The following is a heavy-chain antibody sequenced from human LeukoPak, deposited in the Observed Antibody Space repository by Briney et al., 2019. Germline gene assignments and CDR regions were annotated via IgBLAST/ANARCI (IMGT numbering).Heavy chain of an antibody. CDR3: ARQADTMIVVVSAFDI. Sequence: GESLKISCKGSGYSFTSYWIGWVRPMPGKGLEWMGIIYPGDSDTRYSPSFQGQVTISADKSISTAYLQWSSLKASDTAMYYCARQADTMIVVVSAFDIWGQGTMVTVSS. D-gene: IGHD3-22*01. CDR2: IYPGDSDT. CDR1: GYSFTSYW. V-gene: IGHV5-51*01. J-gene: IGHJ3*02.